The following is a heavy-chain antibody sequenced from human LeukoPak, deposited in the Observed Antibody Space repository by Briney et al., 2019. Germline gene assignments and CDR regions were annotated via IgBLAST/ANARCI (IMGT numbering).Heavy chain of an antibody. CDR3: ARDKEGVGDYLGVY. Sequence: PGGSLRLSCAAPGFTFSSYWMHWVRQAPGKGLVWVSRINSDGSNTSYADSVKGRFTISRDNAKNTLYLQMNSLRAEDTAVYYCARDKEGVGDYLGVYWGQGALVTVSS. J-gene: IGHJ4*02. D-gene: IGHD4-17*01. CDR2: INSDGSNT. V-gene: IGHV3-74*01. CDR1: GFTFSSYW.